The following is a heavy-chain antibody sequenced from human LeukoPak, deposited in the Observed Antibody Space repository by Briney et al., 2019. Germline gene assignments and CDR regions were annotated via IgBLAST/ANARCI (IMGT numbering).Heavy chain of an antibody. CDR3: ARDPPTIYGSGSHIDY. D-gene: IGHD3-10*01. CDR1: GYTFTSYG. V-gene: IGHV1-18*01. Sequence: ASVKVSCKASGYTFTSYGISGVRQAPGQGLEWMGWISAYNGNTNYAQKLQGRVTMTTDTSTSTAYMELRSLRSDDTAVYYCARDPPTIYGSGSHIDYWGQGTLVTVSS. CDR2: ISAYNGNT. J-gene: IGHJ4*02.